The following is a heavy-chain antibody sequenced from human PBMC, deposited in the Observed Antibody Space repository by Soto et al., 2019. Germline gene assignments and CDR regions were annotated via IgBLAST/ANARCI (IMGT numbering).Heavy chain of an antibody. CDR1: GYTFTSYA. Sequence: QVQLVQSGAEVKKPGASVKVSCKASGYTFTSYAMQWVRQATGQRLEWMGWINAGNGNTKYSQKFQGRVTITRDTSASRAYMELSSLRSEDTAVYYCARDPGYSYGYNWGQGTLVTVSS. CDR3: ARDPGYSYGYN. V-gene: IGHV1-3*01. J-gene: IGHJ4*02. CDR2: INAGNGNT. D-gene: IGHD5-18*01.